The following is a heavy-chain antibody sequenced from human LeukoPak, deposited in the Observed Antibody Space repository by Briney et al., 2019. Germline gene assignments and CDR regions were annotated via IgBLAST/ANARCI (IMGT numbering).Heavy chain of an antibody. D-gene: IGHD2-15*01. CDR3: AGVVTSYGMDV. CDR1: GFTFSSYS. Sequence: GGSLRLSCAASGFTFSSYSMNWVRQAPGKGLEWVSSISSSSSYIYYADSVKGRFTISRDNAKNSLYLQMNSPRAEDTAVYYCAGVVTSYGMDVWGQGTTVTVSS. V-gene: IGHV3-21*01. J-gene: IGHJ6*02. CDR2: ISSSSSYI.